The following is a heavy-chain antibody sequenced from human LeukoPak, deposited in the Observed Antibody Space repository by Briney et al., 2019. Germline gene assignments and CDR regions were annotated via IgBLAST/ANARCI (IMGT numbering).Heavy chain of an antibody. CDR3: AREGDGGIVVVVAAPDAFDI. V-gene: IGHV3-21*01. D-gene: IGHD2-15*01. J-gene: IGHJ3*02. CDR2: ISSSSSYI. CDR1: GGSISSSN. Sequence: PSETLSLTCAVSGGSISSSNWWSWVRQAPGKGLEWVSSISSSSSYIYYADSVKGRFTISRDNAKNSLYLQMNSLRAEDTAVYYCAREGDGGIVVVVAAPDAFDIWGQGTMVTVSS.